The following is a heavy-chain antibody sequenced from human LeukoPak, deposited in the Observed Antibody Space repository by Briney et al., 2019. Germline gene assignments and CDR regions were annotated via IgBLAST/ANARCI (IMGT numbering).Heavy chain of an antibody. CDR3: ARVLRYGAVVATDAFDV. D-gene: IGHD4-23*01. CDR1: GGSLSDYN. J-gene: IGHJ3*01. CDR2: INQSGDT. Sequence: SETLSLTCAVYGGSLSDYNWSWFRQPPGKGLEWIGEINQSGDTHDNPSLKSRVTISLDSSKNQLSLNLRSVTAADTAVYYCARVLRYGAVVATDAFDVWGQGTRVTVSS. V-gene: IGHV4-34*01.